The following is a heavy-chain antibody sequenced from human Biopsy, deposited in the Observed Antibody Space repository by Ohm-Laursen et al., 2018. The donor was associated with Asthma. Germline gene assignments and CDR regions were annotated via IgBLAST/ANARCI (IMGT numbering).Heavy chain of an antibody. CDR3: ARAYSSGWTRGMDV. CDR2: ISYDGRTT. J-gene: IGHJ6*02. Sequence: SLRLSCAASGFAFSQYGMHWVRQAPGQGLEWVAVISYDGRTTYYAGSVEGRLTISRDNAKNTLSLQMNSLSAADTAVYHCARAYSSGWTRGMDVWGQGTTVIVSS. D-gene: IGHD6-19*01. V-gene: IGHV3-30*03. CDR1: GFAFSQYG.